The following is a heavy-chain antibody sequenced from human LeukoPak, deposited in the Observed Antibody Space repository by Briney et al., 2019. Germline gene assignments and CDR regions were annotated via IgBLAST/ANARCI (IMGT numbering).Heavy chain of an antibody. V-gene: IGHV1-2*02. D-gene: IGHD4-23*01. J-gene: IGHJ5*02. Sequence: ASVKVSCKASGYTFTDYYMHWVRQAPGQGLEWMGWINPNSGGTNFAQKFQGRVTMTRDTSISTAYMELSRLRSGDTAVYYCARDPGGIYGANSGWFDPWGQGTLVTVSS. CDR2: INPNSGGT. CDR3: ARDPGGIYGANSGWFDP. CDR1: GYTFTDYY.